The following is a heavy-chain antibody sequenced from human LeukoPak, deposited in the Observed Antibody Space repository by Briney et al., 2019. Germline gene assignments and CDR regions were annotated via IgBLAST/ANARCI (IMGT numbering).Heavy chain of an antibody. J-gene: IGHJ4*02. CDR2: ITGGGEST. CDR3: AKNIRDKLLCGFNY. V-gene: IGHV3-23*01. D-gene: IGHD2-2*01. CDR1: GFTFEASA. Sequence: GGSLRLSCAASGFTFEASAMSWVRQAPGKGLEWVAVITGGGESTYYADSVKGRFTISRDNSKKTLFLQVNSLRAEDTPVYFCAKNIRDKLLCGFNYWGQGIVVTVSS.